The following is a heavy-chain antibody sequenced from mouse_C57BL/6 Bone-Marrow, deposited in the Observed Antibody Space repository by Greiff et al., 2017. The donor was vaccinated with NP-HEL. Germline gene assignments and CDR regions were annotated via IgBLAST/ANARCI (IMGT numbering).Heavy chain of an antibody. CDR1: GYTFTDYY. D-gene: IGHD2-4*01. Sequence: EVQLQQSGPELVKPGASVKISCKASGYTFTDYYMNWVKQSPGKSLEWIGDINPNNGGTSYNQKFKGKATLTVDKSSSTAYMELRSLTSEDSAVYYCARVGGIYYDYDKGMDYWGQGTSVTVSS. J-gene: IGHJ4*01. CDR3: ARVGGIYYDYDKGMDY. V-gene: IGHV1-26*01. CDR2: INPNNGGT.